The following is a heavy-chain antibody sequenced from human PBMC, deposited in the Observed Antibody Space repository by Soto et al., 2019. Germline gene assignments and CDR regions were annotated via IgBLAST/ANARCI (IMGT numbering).Heavy chain of an antibody. Sequence: QVQLVESGGGVVQPGRSLRLSCAASGFTFDSYGMHWVRPAPGKGLEWVAVISSDGNNKYYADSVKGRFTISRDNFKNTLYLQMSSLRADDTAVYYCAKDLLPNTVTTCGSWGQGTLVTVSS. J-gene: IGHJ5*02. CDR1: GFTFDSYG. V-gene: IGHV3-30*18. CDR3: AKDLLPNTVTTCGS. CDR2: ISSDGNNK. D-gene: IGHD4-17*01.